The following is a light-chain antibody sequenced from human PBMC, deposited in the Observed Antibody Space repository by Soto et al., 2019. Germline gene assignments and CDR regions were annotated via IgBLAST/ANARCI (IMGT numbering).Light chain of an antibody. CDR3: LPSGNGAWL. CDR1: TGAVTSGHY. Sequence: QAVVTQEPSLTVSPGGTVTLTCGSSTGAVTSGHYPYWFQQKPGQAPRTLIYDTSNKHSGTPARFSGSLRGGKAALTLSGAQPQDEAEHYCLPSGNGAWLFGGGTKLTV. CDR2: DTS. V-gene: IGLV7-46*01. J-gene: IGLJ3*02.